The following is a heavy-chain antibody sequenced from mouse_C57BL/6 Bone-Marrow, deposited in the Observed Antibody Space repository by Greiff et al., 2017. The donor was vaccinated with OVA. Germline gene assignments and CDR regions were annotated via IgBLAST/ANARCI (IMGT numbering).Heavy chain of an antibody. CDR2: IDPENGDT. CDR1: GFNIKDDY. V-gene: IGHV14-4*01. D-gene: IGHD2-3*01. Sequence: VQLQQSGAELVRPGASVKLSCTASGFNIKDDYMHWVKQRPEQGLEWIGWIDPENGDTEYASKFQGKATITAYTSSNTAYLQLSSLTSEDTSVYYCTTSRIYDGYYRFAYWGQGTLVTVSA. CDR3: TTSRIYDGYYRFAY. J-gene: IGHJ3*01.